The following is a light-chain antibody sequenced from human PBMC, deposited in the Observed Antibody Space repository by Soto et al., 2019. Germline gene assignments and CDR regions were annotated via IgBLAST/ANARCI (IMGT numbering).Light chain of an antibody. Sequence: SYELTQPPSVSVAPGQTARISCGGTNIGSKSVHWYQQRPGQAPVLVVFDDSDRPSGIPERFSGSNSGNTATLTISRVEAGDEADYHCQVWDSSSDHPGVFGGGTKVTVL. CDR3: QVWDSSSDHPGV. CDR2: DDS. V-gene: IGLV3-21*02. CDR1: NIGSKS. J-gene: IGLJ3*02.